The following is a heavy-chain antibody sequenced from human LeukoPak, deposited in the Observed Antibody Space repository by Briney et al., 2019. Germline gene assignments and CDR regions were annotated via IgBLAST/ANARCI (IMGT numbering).Heavy chain of an antibody. CDR3: AKASSSGWYHFDY. D-gene: IGHD6-19*01. Sequence: NTSETLSLTCTVSGYSISSGYYWGWIRQPPGKGLEWIGSIYHSGSTYYNPSLKSRVTISVDTSKNQLSLKLSSVTAADTAVYYCAKASSSGWYHFDYWGQGTLVTVSS. CDR1: GYSISSGYY. J-gene: IGHJ4*02. CDR2: IYHSGST. V-gene: IGHV4-38-2*02.